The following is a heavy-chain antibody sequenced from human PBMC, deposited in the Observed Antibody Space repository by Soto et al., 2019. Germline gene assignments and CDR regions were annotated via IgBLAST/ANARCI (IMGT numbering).Heavy chain of an antibody. CDR2: IYYSGST. CDR1: GGSISSGGYY. CDR3: ARDNWNDDPGYYYYYMDV. J-gene: IGHJ6*03. D-gene: IGHD1-20*01. V-gene: IGHV4-31*03. Sequence: SETLSLTCTVSGGSISSGGYYWSWIRQHPGKGLKWIGYIYYSGSTYYNPSLKSRVTILVDTFKNHFSLKLSFVSAADTAVFYCARDNWNDDPGYYYYYMDVWGKGTTVTVSS.